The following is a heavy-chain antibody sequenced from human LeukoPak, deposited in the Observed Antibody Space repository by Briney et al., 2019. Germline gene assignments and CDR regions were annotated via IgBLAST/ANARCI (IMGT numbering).Heavy chain of an antibody. J-gene: IGHJ4*02. CDR1: GGSISSYY. Sequence: LXLTXTVSGGSISSYYWSWIRQPPGKGLEWIGYIYYSGSTNYNPSLKSRVTISVDTSKNQFSLKLSSVTAADTAVYYCARGWPEDYWGQGTLVTVSS. CDR3: ARGWPEDY. CDR2: IYYSGST. D-gene: IGHD6-13*01. V-gene: IGHV4-59*12.